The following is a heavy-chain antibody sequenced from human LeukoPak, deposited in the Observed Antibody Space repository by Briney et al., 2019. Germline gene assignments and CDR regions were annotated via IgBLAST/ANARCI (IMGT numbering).Heavy chain of an antibody. J-gene: IGHJ4*02. CDR2: IKQDGSEK. CDR1: AFTFSLYS. Sequence: GGSLRLSCAASAFTFSLYSMNWVRQAPGKGLEWVANIKQDGSEKYYVDSVKGRFTISRDNAKNSLYLQMNSLRAEDTAVYYCARVIAGSYWRRYYFDYWGQGTLVTVSS. V-gene: IGHV3-7*01. D-gene: IGHD1-26*01. CDR3: ARVIAGSYWRRYYFDY.